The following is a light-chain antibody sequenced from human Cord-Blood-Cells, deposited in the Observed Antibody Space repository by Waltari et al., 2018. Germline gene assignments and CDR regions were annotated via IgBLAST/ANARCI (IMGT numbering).Light chain of an antibody. CDR3: QQSYSTPPA. Sequence: DIQMTQSPSSLSASVGDDVTITCRAIQRIRRYLNRDQQKPGKAPKHRIYAASSLQSGVPARFSGSGSGTDFTLTISSLQPEDFAAYYCQQSYSTPPAFGQATKLQIK. V-gene: IGKV1-39*01. CDR1: QRIRRY. J-gene: IGKJ2*01. CDR2: AAS.